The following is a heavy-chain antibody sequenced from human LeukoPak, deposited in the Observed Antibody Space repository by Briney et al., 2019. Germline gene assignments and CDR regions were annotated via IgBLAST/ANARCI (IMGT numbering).Heavy chain of an antibody. Sequence: GGSLKLSCAASGFTFSGSAMQWVRQASGKGLEWVGRIRSKPNNYATAYGASVKGRFTISRDDSKNTAYLQMNSLRAEDTAVYYCARVLFNPSPNHSNTGDYWGQGTLVTVSS. CDR2: IRSKPNNYAT. CDR3: ARVLFNPSPNHSNTGDY. D-gene: IGHD2/OR15-2a*01. CDR1: GFTFSGSA. V-gene: IGHV3-73*01. J-gene: IGHJ4*02.